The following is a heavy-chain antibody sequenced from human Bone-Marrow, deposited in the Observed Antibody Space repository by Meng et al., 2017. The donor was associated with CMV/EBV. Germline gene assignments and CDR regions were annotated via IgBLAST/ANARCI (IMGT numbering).Heavy chain of an antibody. CDR1: GYTFTGYY. V-gene: IGHV1-2*02. CDR2: INPNSGGT. J-gene: IGHJ4*02. CDR3: ARVTLIDYDGGQFDY. D-gene: IGHD3-3*01. Sequence: ASVKVSCKASGYTFTGYYMHWVRQAPGQGLEWMGWINPNSGGTNYAQKFQGRVTMTRDTSISTAYMELSRLRSDDTAVYYCARVTLIDYDGGQFDYWGQGTLVTLSS.